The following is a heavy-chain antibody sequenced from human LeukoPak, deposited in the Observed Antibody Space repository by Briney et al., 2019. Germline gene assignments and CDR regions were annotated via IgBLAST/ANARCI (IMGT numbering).Heavy chain of an antibody. J-gene: IGHJ4*02. CDR3: TTIYWSAGSCYSGY. D-gene: IGHD2-15*01. V-gene: IGHV3-15*07. CDR2: IKSKTDGGTI. Sequence: GGSLRLSCAASGFSFNNAWMNWVRQAPGKGLEWVGRIKSKTDGGTIDYAAPVKGRFVISRDDSKNTLFLQMNSLKTEDTAVYSCTTIYWSAGSCYSGYWGQGTLFTVAS. CDR1: GFSFNNAW.